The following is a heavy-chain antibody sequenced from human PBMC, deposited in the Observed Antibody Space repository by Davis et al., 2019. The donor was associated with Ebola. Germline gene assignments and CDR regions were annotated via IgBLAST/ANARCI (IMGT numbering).Heavy chain of an antibody. D-gene: IGHD2/OR15-2a*01. V-gene: IGHV3-49*03. J-gene: IGHJ4*02. CDR2: VRHPAFGETT. Sequence: PGGSLRLSCAASGFTFHDFVMSWFRQAPGKGLEWVGFVRHPAFGETTEYAAAVSDRFTISRDNSKNIAYLQMNSLKTEDTAMYFCTREKYLHLEETFDYWGQGTPVTVSS. CDR3: TREKYLHLEETFDY. CDR1: GFTFHDFV.